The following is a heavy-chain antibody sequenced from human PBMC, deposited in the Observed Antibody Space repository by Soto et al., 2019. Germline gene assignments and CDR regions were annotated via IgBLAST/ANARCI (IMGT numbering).Heavy chain of an antibody. J-gene: IGHJ4*02. Sequence: EVQLLESGGDLVQPGGSLRLSCAASGFTFSTCAMSWVRQAPGKGLEWISTISGSGGSTYYADSVKGRFTISRDNSKNTLYLQMNSLRAEDTAVYYCAKAGFDYWGQGTLVTVSS. CDR2: ISGSGGST. CDR3: AKAGFDY. V-gene: IGHV3-23*01. CDR1: GFTFSTCA.